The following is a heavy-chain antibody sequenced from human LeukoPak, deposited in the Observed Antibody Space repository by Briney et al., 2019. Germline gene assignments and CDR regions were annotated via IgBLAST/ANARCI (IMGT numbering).Heavy chain of an antibody. V-gene: IGHV3-23*01. CDR3: ARDRLGGLDL. CDR1: GFTFSNYA. J-gene: IGHJ5*02. D-gene: IGHD5-12*01. CDR2: ISGSGGST. Sequence: SGGSLRLSCAASGFTFSNYAINWVRQAPGKGLEWVSAISGSGGSTYYADSVKGRFTISRDNAKNPVYLQMNSLRPEDTAVYYCARDRLGGLDLWGQGTLVTVSS.